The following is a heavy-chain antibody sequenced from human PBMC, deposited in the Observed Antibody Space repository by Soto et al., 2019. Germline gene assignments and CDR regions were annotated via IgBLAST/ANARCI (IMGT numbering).Heavy chain of an antibody. D-gene: IGHD6-19*01. Sequence: EVQLLESGGGLIQPGGSLRLSCVGSGFFLSSYTKTWVRQAPGKGLEWVSSFSATSENTYYADSVRGRFTISRDNSKNTLFLQMNSLTAEDTAMYYCAKARDQQWVRLPFDYWGQGILVIVSS. V-gene: IGHV3-23*01. J-gene: IGHJ4*02. CDR1: GFFLSSYT. CDR2: FSATSENT. CDR3: AKARDQQWVRLPFDY.